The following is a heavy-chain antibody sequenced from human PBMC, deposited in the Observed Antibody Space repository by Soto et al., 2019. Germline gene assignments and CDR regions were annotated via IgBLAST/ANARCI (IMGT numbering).Heavy chain of an antibody. Sequence: SVTLSLTCTVSGGSISSSSYYWGWIRQPPGKRLEWIGSIYYSGSTYYNPSLKSRVTTSVDTSKNQFSLKLSSVTAADTAVYYCAAGLAVAGLYYYYYGMDVWGQGTTVTVSS. CDR3: AAGLAVAGLYYYYYGMDV. J-gene: IGHJ6*02. V-gene: IGHV4-39*01. D-gene: IGHD6-19*01. CDR1: GGSISSSSYY. CDR2: IYYSGST.